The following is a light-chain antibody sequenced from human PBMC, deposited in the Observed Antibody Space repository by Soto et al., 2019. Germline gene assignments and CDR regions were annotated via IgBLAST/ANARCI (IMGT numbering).Light chain of an antibody. Sequence: QSALTQPPSASGSPGQSVAISGTGTTSEVVGYNYVPWYQQHPGKAHKLMIGYVNKRPSGVPDRFSGSKSGNTASLTGSGLQSEEEADYYCSSYAGRTTFDVFGTGTKLTVL. CDR3: SSYAGRTTFDV. J-gene: IGLJ1*01. CDR1: TSEVVGYNY. CDR2: YVN. V-gene: IGLV2-8*01.